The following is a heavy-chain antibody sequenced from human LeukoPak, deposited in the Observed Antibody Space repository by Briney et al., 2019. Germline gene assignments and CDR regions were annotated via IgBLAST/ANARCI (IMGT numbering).Heavy chain of an antibody. CDR1: GYTFTSYG. CDR2: ISAYNGNT. J-gene: IGHJ6*03. V-gene: IGHV1-18*01. D-gene: IGHD1-26*01. Sequence: ASVKVSCKASGYTFTSYGISWVRQAPGQGLEWMGWISAYNGNTNYAQKLQGRVTMTTDTSTSTAYMELRSLRSDDTAVYYCARHLKVGARGSYYYYMDVWGKGTTVAVSS. CDR3: ARHLKVGARGSYYYYMDV.